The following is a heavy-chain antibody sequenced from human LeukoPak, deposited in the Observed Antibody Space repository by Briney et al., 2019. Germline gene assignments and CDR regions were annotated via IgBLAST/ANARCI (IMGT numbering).Heavy chain of an antibody. CDR3: ANGPSWTDILTGYYIS. J-gene: IGHJ4*02. Sequence: GQSLRLSCAVSGFTFSSYAMSWVRQAPGKGQGWDSAISGSGGSTYYADSAKDRFTISRDNSKNTLYLQMNSPRAEDTDVYYRANGPSWTDILTGYYISWGQGTLVTVSS. V-gene: IGHV3-23*01. CDR1: GFTFSSYA. D-gene: IGHD3-9*01. CDR2: ISGSGGST.